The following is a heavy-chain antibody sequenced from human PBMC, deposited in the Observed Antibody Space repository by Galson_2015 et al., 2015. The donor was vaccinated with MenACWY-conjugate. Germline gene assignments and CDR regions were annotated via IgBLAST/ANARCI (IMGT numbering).Heavy chain of an antibody. V-gene: IGHV3-30*10. CDR2: VSYDTSSR. Sequence: YLRPFCAGSGFRFSSYTFYWVRQSPVTGLEGVAVVSYDTSSRYYRDSVQGRFTISRDNSKNTGSLEMSSLGPEGSAVYSCVRAEGWLRSAFDLWGQGTMVTVSS. CDR1: GFRFSSYT. J-gene: IGHJ3*01. D-gene: IGHD5-12*01. CDR3: VRAEGWLRSAFDL.